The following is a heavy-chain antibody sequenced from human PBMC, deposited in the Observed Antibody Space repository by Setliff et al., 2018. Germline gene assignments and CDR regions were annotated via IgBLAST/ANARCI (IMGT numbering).Heavy chain of an antibody. V-gene: IGHV1-18*01. Sequence: ASVKVSCKASGYIFTSYSISWVRQAPGQGLEWMGWISVYARKFQGRVTMTIDTPTTTAYMELRSLTSDDTAVYYCARGPPDFVVVPAAAKFDYWGQGTLVTVSS. D-gene: IGHD2-2*01. CDR3: ARGPPDFVVVPAAAKFDY. J-gene: IGHJ4*02. CDR2: ISV. CDR1: GYIFTSYS.